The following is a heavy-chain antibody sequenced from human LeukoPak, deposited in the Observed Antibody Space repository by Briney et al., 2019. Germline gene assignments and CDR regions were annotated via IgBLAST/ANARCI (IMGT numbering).Heavy chain of an antibody. V-gene: IGHV4-59*01. Sequence: PSETLSLTCTVSGGSISSYYWSWIRQPPGKGLEWIGYIYYSASTNYNPSLKSRVTISVDTSKNQFSLKLSSVTAADTAVYYCARSPGVLNWFDPWGQGTLVTVSS. D-gene: IGHD7-27*01. CDR1: GGSISSYY. J-gene: IGHJ5*02. CDR3: ARSPGVLNWFDP. CDR2: IYYSAST.